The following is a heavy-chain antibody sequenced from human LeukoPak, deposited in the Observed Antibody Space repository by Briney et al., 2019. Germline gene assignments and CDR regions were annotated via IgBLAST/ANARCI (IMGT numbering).Heavy chain of an antibody. CDR3: AREIPQQLVAMDV. Sequence: GGSLRLSCAPSGFTFSSYEMNWVRQAPEKGLEWVSYISSSGSNIYYADSVRGRFTISRDNAKNSLYLQMNGLRAEDTAVYYCAREIPQQLVAMDVWGQGTTVTVSS. CDR2: ISSSGSNI. V-gene: IGHV3-48*03. CDR1: GFTFSSYE. J-gene: IGHJ6*02. D-gene: IGHD6-13*01.